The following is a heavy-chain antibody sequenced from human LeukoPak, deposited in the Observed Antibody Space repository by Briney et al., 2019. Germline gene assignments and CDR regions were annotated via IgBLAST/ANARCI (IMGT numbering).Heavy chain of an antibody. V-gene: IGHV3-30*02. D-gene: IGHD3-22*01. CDR3: AKIGINYYDGSGSRSGAFDI. CDR2: IRNDGTET. Sequence: AGGSLRLSCAASGFTFSTYGMHWVRQAPGKELEWVTFIRNDGTETYYADSVKGRFTISRDNSNKTLYLQMNRLRAEDTAVYYCAKIGINYYDGSGSRSGAFDIWGQGTKVTVSS. CDR1: GFTFSTYG. J-gene: IGHJ3*02.